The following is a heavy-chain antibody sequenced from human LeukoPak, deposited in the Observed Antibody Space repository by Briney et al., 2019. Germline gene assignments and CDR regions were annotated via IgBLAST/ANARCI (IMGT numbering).Heavy chain of an antibody. CDR2: IYRSGST. CDR3: ANYGVVLATYGSPSPFVY. J-gene: IGHJ4*02. Sequence: SETLSLTCTVSGGSISSGSYYWSWIRQPAGKRLEWIGHIYRSGSTNYNPSLKSRVTISVDTSKNQFSLKLSSVTAADTAVYYCANYGVVLATYGSPSPFVYWGQGTLVTVSS. CDR1: GGSISSGSYY. V-gene: IGHV4-61*09. D-gene: IGHD3-16*01.